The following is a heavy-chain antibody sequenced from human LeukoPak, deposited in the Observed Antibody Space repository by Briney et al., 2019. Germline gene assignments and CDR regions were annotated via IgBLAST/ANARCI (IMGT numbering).Heavy chain of an antibody. CDR1: GGSISSSSHY. CDR3: ARVSTQPGSSSYYFDY. V-gene: IGHV4-39*07. J-gene: IGHJ4*02. CDR2: IYFSGST. Sequence: SETLSLTCTVFGGSISSSSHYWGWIRQPPGGGLEWIGSIYFSGSTYYSPSLKSRVIISVDTSKNQFSLKVTSVTAADTAVYYCARVSTQPGSSSYYFDYWGQGTLVTVSS. D-gene: IGHD3-10*01.